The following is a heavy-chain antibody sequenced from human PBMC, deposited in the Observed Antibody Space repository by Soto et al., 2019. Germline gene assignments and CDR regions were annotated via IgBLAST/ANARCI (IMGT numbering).Heavy chain of an antibody. Sequence: QVQLVQSGAEVKKPGSSVKVSCKASGGTFSSYAISWVRQAPGQGLEWMGGIIPIFGTANYAQKFQGRVTITADESTSTAYRELSSLRSEDTAVYYCARGPPDILTGYSDYWGQGTLVTVSS. CDR3: ARGPPDILTGYSDY. CDR2: IIPIFGTA. J-gene: IGHJ4*02. CDR1: GGTFSSYA. V-gene: IGHV1-69*12. D-gene: IGHD3-9*01.